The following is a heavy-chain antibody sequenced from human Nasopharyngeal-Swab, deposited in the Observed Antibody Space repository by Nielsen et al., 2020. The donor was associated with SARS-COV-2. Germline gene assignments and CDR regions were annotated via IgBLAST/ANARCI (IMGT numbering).Heavy chain of an antibody. CDR3: ARDVNYDILTAMDV. Sequence: GESMKISCAASEITISSNYMSWVRQAPGKGLEWVSVIYSGGSTYYADSVKGRFTISRDNSKNTLYLQMNSLRAEDTAVCYCARDVNYDILTAMDVWGKGTTVTVSS. CDR1: EITISSNY. D-gene: IGHD3-9*01. CDR2: IYSGGST. J-gene: IGHJ6*04. V-gene: IGHV3-66*01.